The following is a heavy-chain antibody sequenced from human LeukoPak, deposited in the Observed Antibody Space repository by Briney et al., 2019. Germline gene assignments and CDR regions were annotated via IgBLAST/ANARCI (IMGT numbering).Heavy chain of an antibody. Sequence: GESLKISCKASGYSFTNYWIGWVRQMPGKGLEWMGIVYPGDSDIKYSPSFQGQVTISADKSISTAYLQWSSLKASDTAMYYCARPSITYSSSWYGEFYFDYWGQGTLVTVSS. V-gene: IGHV5-51*01. CDR1: GYSFTNYW. J-gene: IGHJ4*02. CDR2: VYPGDSDI. CDR3: ARPSITYSSSWYGEFYFDY. D-gene: IGHD6-13*01.